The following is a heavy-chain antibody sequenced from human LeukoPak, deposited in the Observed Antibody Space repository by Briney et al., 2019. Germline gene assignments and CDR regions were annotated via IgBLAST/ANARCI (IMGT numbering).Heavy chain of an antibody. D-gene: IGHD6-6*01. J-gene: IGHJ4*02. Sequence: SVKVSCKASGGTFSSYAISWVRQAPGQGLEWMGGIIPIFGTANYAQKFQGRVTITTDESTSTAYMELSSLRSEDTAVYYCAKHPNEETGQLVRTVHFDYWGQGTLVTVS. V-gene: IGHV1-69*05. CDR3: AKHPNEETGQLVRTVHFDY. CDR1: GGTFSSYA. CDR2: IIPIFGTA.